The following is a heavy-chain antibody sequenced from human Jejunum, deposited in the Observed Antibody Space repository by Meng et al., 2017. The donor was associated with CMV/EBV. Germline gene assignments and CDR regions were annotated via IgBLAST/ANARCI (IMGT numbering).Heavy chain of an antibody. D-gene: IGHD3-22*01. Sequence: GFTFSDYYMSWIRQAPGKGLEWVSYISSSGSTIYYADSVKGRFTISRDNAKNSLYLQMNTLRAEDTAVYYCARTHYYDSSGPLDYWGQGTLVTVSS. V-gene: IGHV3-11*01. CDR2: ISSSGSTI. CDR1: GFTFSDYY. J-gene: IGHJ4*02. CDR3: ARTHYYDSSGPLDY.